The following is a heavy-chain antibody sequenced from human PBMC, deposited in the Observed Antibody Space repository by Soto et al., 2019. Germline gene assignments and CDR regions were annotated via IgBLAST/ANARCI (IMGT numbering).Heavy chain of an antibody. D-gene: IGHD2-15*01. Sequence: VKVSCKASGYTFTSYGISWVRQAPGQGLEWMGWISAYNGNTNYAQKLQGRVTMTTDTSTSTAYMELRSLRSEDMAVYYCATEIGGWSDYWGQGTLVTVSS. J-gene: IGHJ4*02. CDR2: ISAYNGNT. CDR3: ATEIGGWSDY. V-gene: IGHV1-18*03. CDR1: GYTFTSYG.